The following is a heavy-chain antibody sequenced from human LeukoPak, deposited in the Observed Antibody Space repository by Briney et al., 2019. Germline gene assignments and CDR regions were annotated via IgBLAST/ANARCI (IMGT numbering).Heavy chain of an antibody. V-gene: IGHV3-23*01. J-gene: IGHJ4*02. CDR3: AKDRIITTITD. Sequence: GGSLRLSCAASGFTFSSYAMSWVRQAPGKGLEWVSAISGSGGSTYYADSVKGRFTTSRDNSKNTLYLQMNSLRAEDTAVYYCAKDRIITTITDWGQGTLVTVSS. D-gene: IGHD3-22*01. CDR1: GFTFSSYA. CDR2: ISGSGGST.